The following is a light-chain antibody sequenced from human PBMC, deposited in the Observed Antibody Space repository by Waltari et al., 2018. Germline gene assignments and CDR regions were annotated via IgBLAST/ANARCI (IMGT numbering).Light chain of an antibody. Sequence: EIVLTQSPVTLSLAPGERATLSCWASQSVGSSLAWYQQKPGQAPRLLMYDASNRATGVPARFNGSGSGTDFTLTIISLQSEDSAVYYCQQRSNWPPITFGQWTRLEIK. CDR2: DAS. J-gene: IGKJ5*01. CDR1: QSVGSS. V-gene: IGKV3-11*01. CDR3: QQRSNWPPIT.